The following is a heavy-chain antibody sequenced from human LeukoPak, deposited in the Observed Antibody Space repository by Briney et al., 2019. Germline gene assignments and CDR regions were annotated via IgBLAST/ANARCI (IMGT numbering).Heavy chain of an antibody. V-gene: IGHV4-39*01. D-gene: IGHD6-13*01. J-gene: IGHJ4*02. CDR2: IYYTGST. CDR3: VRRSIASAGMMDY. CDR1: GGSIGSSSYY. Sequence: SETLSLTCTVSGGSIGSSSYYWGWIRQPPGKGLEWIGNIYYTGSTYYNLSLKSRVTISVDTSKNQFSLKVSSVTAADTAVYYCVRRSIASAGMMDYWGQGTLVTVSS.